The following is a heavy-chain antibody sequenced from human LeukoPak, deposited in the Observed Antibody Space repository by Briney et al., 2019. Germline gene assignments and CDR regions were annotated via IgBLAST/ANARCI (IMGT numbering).Heavy chain of an antibody. Sequence: ASVKVSCKASGYTFTGYYMHWVRQAPGQGLEWMGWINPNSGGTNYAQKFQGRVTMTRDTSISTAYMELSRLRSDDTAVYYCARGDKPGIAVAGTYSFHYYYMDVWGKGTTVTVSS. V-gene: IGHV1-2*02. D-gene: IGHD6-19*01. J-gene: IGHJ6*03. CDR3: ARGDKPGIAVAGTYSFHYYYMDV. CDR1: GYTFTGYY. CDR2: INPNSGGT.